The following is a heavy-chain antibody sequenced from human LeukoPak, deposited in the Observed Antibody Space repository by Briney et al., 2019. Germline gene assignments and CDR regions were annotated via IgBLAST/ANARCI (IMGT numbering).Heavy chain of an antibody. CDR3: ARDLGYCSGGSCYRSDALDI. D-gene: IGHD2-15*01. Sequence: SETLSLTCAVSGGSTSSGGYSWSWIRQPPGKGLEWIGYIYHSGSTYYNPSLKSRVTISVDRSKNQFSLKLSSVTAADTAVYYCARDLGYCSGGSCYRSDALDIWGQGTMVTVSS. CDR1: GGSTSSGGYS. V-gene: IGHV4-30-2*01. CDR2: IYHSGST. J-gene: IGHJ3*02.